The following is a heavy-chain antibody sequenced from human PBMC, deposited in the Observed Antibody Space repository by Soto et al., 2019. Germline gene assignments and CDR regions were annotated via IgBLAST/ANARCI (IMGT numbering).Heavy chain of an antibody. D-gene: IGHD3-3*01. V-gene: IGHV3-11*01. CDR2: ISGTGDTT. Sequence: PGGSLRLSCEASGFFFSDYYMSWIRQAPGKELETLCYISGTGDTTSYAHSVKCRVTVSRDNAKNSLFLHLNSVSAGDTAVYYCAIGGGQIYYSGMDIWGQGTTVTVSS. CDR3: AIGGGQIYYSGMDI. CDR1: GFFFSDYY. J-gene: IGHJ6*02.